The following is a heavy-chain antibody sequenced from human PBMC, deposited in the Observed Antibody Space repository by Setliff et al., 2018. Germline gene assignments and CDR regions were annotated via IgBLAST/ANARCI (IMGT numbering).Heavy chain of an antibody. J-gene: IGHJ3*01. V-gene: IGHV1-18*01. D-gene: IGHD2-15*01. Sequence: ASVKVSCKASGYTFNHYGITWVRLAPGQGLEWMGWISAHSGNTFYAPQFQGRLVMTTDTPTNTAYMELRALRSDDTAVYFCALSSLSLCNGGNCPNAFDVWGQGT. CDR2: ISAHSGNT. CDR3: ALSSLSLCNGGNCPNAFDV. CDR1: GYTFNHYG.